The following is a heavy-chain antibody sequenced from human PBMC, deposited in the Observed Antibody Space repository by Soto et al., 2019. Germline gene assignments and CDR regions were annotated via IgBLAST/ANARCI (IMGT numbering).Heavy chain of an antibody. D-gene: IGHD2-15*01. Sequence: GESLNISGKGSGYSFTSYWIVCLLQMPGKGLEWMGIIYPGDSDTRYSPSFQGQVTISADKSISTAYLQWSSLKASDTAMYYCALSVVAATYDFDYWGQGTLVTVSS. CDR3: ALSVVAATYDFDY. V-gene: IGHV5-51*03. CDR2: IYPGDSDT. J-gene: IGHJ4*02. CDR1: GYSFTSYW.